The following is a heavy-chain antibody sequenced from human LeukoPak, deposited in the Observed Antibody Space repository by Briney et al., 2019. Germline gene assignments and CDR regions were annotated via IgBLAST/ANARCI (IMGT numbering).Heavy chain of an antibody. CDR3: ARGRHYCGGDCYSVGAYYYYMDV. CDR1: GGTFSSYA. V-gene: IGHV1-69*13. Sequence: SVKVSCKASGGTFSSYAISWVRQAPGQGLEWMGGIIPIFGTANYAQKFQSRVTITADESTSTAYMELSSLRSEDTAVYYCARGRHYCGGDCYSVGAYYYYMDVWGKGTTVTISS. J-gene: IGHJ6*03. D-gene: IGHD2-21*02. CDR2: IIPIFGTA.